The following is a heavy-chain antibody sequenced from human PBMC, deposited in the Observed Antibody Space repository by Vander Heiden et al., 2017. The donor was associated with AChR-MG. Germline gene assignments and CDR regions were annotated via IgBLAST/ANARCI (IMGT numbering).Heavy chain of an antibody. CDR1: GGSISSGGYY. CDR3: ARDDYGDYYGMDV. J-gene: IGHJ6*02. V-gene: IGHV4-31*03. D-gene: IGHD4-17*01. CDR2: IHYSGGT. Sequence: QVQLQESGPGLVKPSQTLSLTCTVSGGSISSGGYYWSWIRQHPGKVLEWIGYIHYSGGTYYNPSLKSRLTISLDTSKSQFSLKLSSVTAADTAVYYCARDDYGDYYGMDVWGQGTTVTVSS.